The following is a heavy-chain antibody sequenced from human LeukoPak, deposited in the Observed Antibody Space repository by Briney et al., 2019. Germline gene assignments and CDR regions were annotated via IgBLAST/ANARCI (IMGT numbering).Heavy chain of an antibody. CDR1: GYTFTSYY. CDR3: ARRSSSWYYFDY. J-gene: IGHJ4*02. CDR2: INPSGGST. Sequence: ASVKVSCKASGYTFTSYYVHWVRQAPGQGLEWTGIINPSGGSTSYAQKFQGRVTMTRDTSTSTVYMELSSLRSEDTAIYYCARRSSSWYYFDYWGQGTLVTVSS. V-gene: IGHV1-46*01. D-gene: IGHD6-13*01.